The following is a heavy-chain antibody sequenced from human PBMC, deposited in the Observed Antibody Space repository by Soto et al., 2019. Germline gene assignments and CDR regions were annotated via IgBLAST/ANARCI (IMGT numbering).Heavy chain of an antibody. CDR3: ARKAWVRFDY. J-gene: IGHJ4*02. D-gene: IGHD7-27*01. CDR2: VFHTGDT. Sequence: SETLSLTCAVSGDSISSSVWWTWVRQPPGKGLEWIGEVFHTGDTYFNPSLRSRVAMSVDKSTNEFSLKVTSVTAADTAIYYCARKAWVRFDYWGPGAMLTVYS. V-gene: IGHV4-4*02. CDR1: GDSISSSVW.